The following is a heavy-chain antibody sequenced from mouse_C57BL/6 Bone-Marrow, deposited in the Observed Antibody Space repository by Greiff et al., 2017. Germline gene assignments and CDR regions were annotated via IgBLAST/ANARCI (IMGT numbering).Heavy chain of an antibody. V-gene: IGHV3-1*01. CDR2: ISYSGST. J-gene: IGHJ2*01. Sequence: VQLQQSGPGMVKPSQSLSLTCTVTGYSITSGYDWHWIRHFPGNKLEWMGYISYSGSTNYNPSLKSRISITHDTSKNHFFLKLNSVTTEDTATYYCARGTNWDCDYWGQGTTLTVSS. D-gene: IGHD4-1*01. CDR3: ARGTNWDCDY. CDR1: GYSITSGYD.